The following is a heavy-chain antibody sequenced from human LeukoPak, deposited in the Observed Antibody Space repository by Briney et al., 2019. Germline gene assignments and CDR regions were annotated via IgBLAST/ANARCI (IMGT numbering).Heavy chain of an antibody. V-gene: IGHV3-64*01. D-gene: IGHD3-3*01. CDR3: ARGSGGLGAFDI. Sequence: GGSLRLSCAASGFTFSSYAMHWVRQAPGKGLEYVSAFSSNGGSTYYANSVKGRFTISRDNSKNTLYLQMGSLRAEDMAVYYCARGSGGLGAFDIWGQGTMVTVSS. CDR1: GFTFSSYA. J-gene: IGHJ3*02. CDR2: FSSNGGST.